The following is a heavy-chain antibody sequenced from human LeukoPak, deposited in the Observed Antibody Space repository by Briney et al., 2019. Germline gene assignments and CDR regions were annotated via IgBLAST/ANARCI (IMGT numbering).Heavy chain of an antibody. CDR3: AREIGEYSSSSRGYYYYMDV. D-gene: IGHD6-13*01. V-gene: IGHV4-39*02. CDR1: GGSISSSSYY. Sequence: SETLSLTCTVSGGSISSSSYYWGWIRQPPGKGLEWIGSIYYSGSTYYNPSLKSRVTISVDTSKNQFSLKLSSVTAADTAVYYCAREIGEYSSSSRGYYYYMDVWGKGTTVTISS. J-gene: IGHJ6*03. CDR2: IYYSGST.